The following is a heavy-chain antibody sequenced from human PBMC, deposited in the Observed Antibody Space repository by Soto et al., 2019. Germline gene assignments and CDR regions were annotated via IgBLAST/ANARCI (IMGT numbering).Heavy chain of an antibody. CDR1: GYTFNSYG. V-gene: IGHV1-18*01. D-gene: IGHD2-21*01. Sequence: QVQLVQSEAVVRKPGASVKVSCKASGYTFNSYGIIWVRQAPGQGLQWMGWISVHDGKTKYAQKDAGRLILTADTSTTTVYLDLGSLRSDDTAVYYCVRDPGGWGGLLPFDYWGQGTLLTVSS. CDR3: VRDPGGWGGLLPFDY. J-gene: IGHJ4*02. CDR2: ISVHDGKT.